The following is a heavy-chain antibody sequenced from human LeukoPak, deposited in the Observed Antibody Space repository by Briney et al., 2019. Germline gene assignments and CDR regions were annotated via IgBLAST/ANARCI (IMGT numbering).Heavy chain of an antibody. Sequence: QPGESLRLSCAASGFTFSDYWMSWVRQAPGKGLEWVANIQQDGSEKYYVDSVKGRFTISRDNAKNSLYLQMNSLRAEDTAVYYCARGSRTIELGDDYWGQGTLVTVSS. CDR2: IQQDGSEK. D-gene: IGHD5-24*01. J-gene: IGHJ4*02. CDR1: GFTFSDYW. V-gene: IGHV3-7*02. CDR3: ARGSRTIELGDDY.